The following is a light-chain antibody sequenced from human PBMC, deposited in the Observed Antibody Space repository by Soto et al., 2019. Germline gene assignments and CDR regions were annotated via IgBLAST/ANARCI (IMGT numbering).Light chain of an antibody. CDR2: EGT. CDR3: CSYAGSNTHVV. J-gene: IGLJ2*01. CDR1: SNDVGSYNL. Sequence: QSALTQAASVSGSPGQSITISFTGTSNDVGSYNLVSWYQQHPGKAPKVMIYEGTKRPSGVSNRFSGSKSGNTASLTISGLQAEDEADYYCCSYAGSNTHVVFGGGTKLTVL. V-gene: IGLV2-23*01.